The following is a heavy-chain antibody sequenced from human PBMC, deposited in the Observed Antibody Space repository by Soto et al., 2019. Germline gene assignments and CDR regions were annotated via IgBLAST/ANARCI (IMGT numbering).Heavy chain of an antibody. CDR2: IKSKTDGGKT. CDR3: TTDQDSSSYYSYYGMDV. D-gene: IGHD6-6*01. Sequence: GGSLRLSCAASGFTFSNAWMSWVRQAPGKGLEWVGRIKSKTDGGKTDYAAPLKGRFTISRDDSKNTLYLQMNSLKTEDTAVYYCTTDQDSSSYYSYYGMDVWGQGTTVTVSS. CDR1: GFTFSNAW. V-gene: IGHV3-15*01. J-gene: IGHJ6*02.